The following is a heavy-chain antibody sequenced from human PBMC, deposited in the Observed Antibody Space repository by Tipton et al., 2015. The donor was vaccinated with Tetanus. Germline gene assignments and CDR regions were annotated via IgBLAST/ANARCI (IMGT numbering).Heavy chain of an antibody. J-gene: IGHJ4*02. CDR3: ARATEHDIMTGYNN. CDR2: IFYAGST. CDR1: GVSISSYY. V-gene: IGHV4-59*01. D-gene: IGHD3-9*01. Sequence: LRLSCTVSGVSISSYYWGWIRQSPGKGLEWIGYIFYAGSTNSNPSLKSRVTISVDKAKNQFSLKLTSVTAADTAVYYCARATEHDIMTGYNNWGPGTQVTVSS.